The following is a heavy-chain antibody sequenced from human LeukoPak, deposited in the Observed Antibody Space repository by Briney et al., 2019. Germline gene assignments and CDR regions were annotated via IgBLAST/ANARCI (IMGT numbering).Heavy chain of an antibody. CDR1: GYTFTGYY. D-gene: IGHD1-20*01. Sequence: GASVKVSCKASGYTFTGYYMHWVRQAPGQGLEWMGWINPNSGGTNYAQKFQGRVTMTRDTSISTAYMELSRLRSDDTAVYYCARGVLLSYNWNLQLEDYWGQGTLVTVSS. V-gene: IGHV1-2*02. CDR2: INPNSGGT. J-gene: IGHJ4*02. CDR3: ARGVLLSYNWNLQLEDY.